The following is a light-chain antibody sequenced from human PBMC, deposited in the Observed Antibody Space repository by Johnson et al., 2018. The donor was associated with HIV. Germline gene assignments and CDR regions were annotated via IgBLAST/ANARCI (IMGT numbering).Light chain of an antibody. CDR1: SSNIGNNY. V-gene: IGLV1-51*01. CDR2: DNN. Sequence: QSVLTQPPSVSAAPGQKVTISCSGSSSNIGNNYVSWYQQLPGTAPKLLIYDNNKRPSGIPDRFSGSKSGPSATLGITGLQTGDAADYYFGTWDSSLSAGFFGTGTKVTVL. J-gene: IGLJ1*01. CDR3: GTWDSSLSAGF.